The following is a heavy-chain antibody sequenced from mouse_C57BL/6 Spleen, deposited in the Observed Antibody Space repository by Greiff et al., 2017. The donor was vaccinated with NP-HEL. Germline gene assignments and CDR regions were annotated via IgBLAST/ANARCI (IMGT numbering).Heavy chain of an antibody. CDR1: GYAFSSSW. CDR2: IYPGDGDT. D-gene: IGHD1-1*01. J-gene: IGHJ2*01. CDR3: ARGGVNYYGSSYPYFDY. V-gene: IGHV1-82*01. Sequence: QVQLQQSGPELVKPGASVKISCKASGYAFSSSWMNWVKQRPGKGLEWIGRIYPGDGDTNYNGKFKGKATLTADKSSSTAYMQLSSLTSEDSAVYFCARGGVNYYGSSYPYFDYWGQGTTLTVSS.